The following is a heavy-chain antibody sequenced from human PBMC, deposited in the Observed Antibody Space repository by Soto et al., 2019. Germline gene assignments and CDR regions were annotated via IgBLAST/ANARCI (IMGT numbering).Heavy chain of an antibody. J-gene: IGHJ5*02. CDR1: GGSISSGGYY. CDR2: IYYSGST. D-gene: IGHD1-26*01. CDR3: ARCLFSYGARFDP. V-gene: IGHV4-61*08. Sequence: PSETLSLTCAVSGGSISSGGYYWSWIRQPPGKGLEWIGYIYYSGSTNYNPSLKSRVTISVDTSKNQFSLKLSSVTAADTAVYYCARCLFSYGARFDPWGQGTLVTVSS.